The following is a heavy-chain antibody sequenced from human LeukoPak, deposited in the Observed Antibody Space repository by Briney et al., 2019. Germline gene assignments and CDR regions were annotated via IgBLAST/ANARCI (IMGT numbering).Heavy chain of an antibody. CDR2: IQGDGSNK. D-gene: IGHD1/OR15-1a*01. Sequence: PGGSLRLSCAASVFSFSTYAMHWVRQAPGKGLEWVAFIQGDGSNKYYTDSVKGRFTISRDNSKNTLYLQMNSLRAEDTALYYCAKGRRVEQTYYFDYWGQGTLVTVSS. V-gene: IGHV3-30*02. CDR3: AKGRRVEQTYYFDY. J-gene: IGHJ4*02. CDR1: VFSFSTYA.